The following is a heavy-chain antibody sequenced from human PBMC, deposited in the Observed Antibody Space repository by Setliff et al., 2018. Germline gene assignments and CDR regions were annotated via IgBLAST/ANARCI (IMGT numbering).Heavy chain of an antibody. CDR3: ATFRGYTYGYDY. V-gene: IGHV1-69*05. D-gene: IGHD5-18*01. CDR2: IIPIFGTA. J-gene: IGHJ4*02. Sequence: ASVKVSCKASGGTFSSYAISWVRQAPGQGLEWMGGIIPIFGTANYAQNFQGRVTMTTDASTNAAYMELRSLGSDDTAVYYCATFRGYTYGYDYWGQGTLVTVSS. CDR1: GGTFSSYA.